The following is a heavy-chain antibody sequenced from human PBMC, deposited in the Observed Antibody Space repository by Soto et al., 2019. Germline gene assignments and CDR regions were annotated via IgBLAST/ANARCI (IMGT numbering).Heavy chain of an antibody. D-gene: IGHD6-19*01. V-gene: IGHV3-33*01. CDR2: IWYDGSNK. CDR1: GFTFSSYG. Sequence: QVQLVESGGGVVQPGRSLRLSCAASGFTFSSYGMHWVRQAPGKGLEWVAVIWYDGSNKYYADSVKGRFTISRDNSKNTLYLQMNSLRAEDTAVYYCARETYSSGWYYGMDVWGQGTKVTVSS. CDR3: ARETYSSGWYYGMDV. J-gene: IGHJ6*02.